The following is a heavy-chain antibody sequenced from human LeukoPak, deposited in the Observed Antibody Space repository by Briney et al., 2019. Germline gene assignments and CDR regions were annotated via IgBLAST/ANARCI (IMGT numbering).Heavy chain of an antibody. CDR1: GGSVSSGSYY. V-gene: IGHV4-61*01. D-gene: IGHD3-3*01. J-gene: IGHJ6*02. CDR2: IYYSESA. Sequence: PSETLSLTCAVSGGSVSSGSYYWNWMRQPPGKGLEWIGYIYYSESANYNPSLKSRVTISVDTSKNQFSLKMDSVTAADTAVYFCAGAAHDFYYYEMDVWGQGTTVTVSS. CDR3: AGAAHDFYYYEMDV.